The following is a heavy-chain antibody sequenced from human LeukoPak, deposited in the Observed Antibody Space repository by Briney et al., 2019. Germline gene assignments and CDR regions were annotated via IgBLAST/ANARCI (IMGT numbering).Heavy chain of an antibody. D-gene: IGHD3-3*01. V-gene: IGHV4-59*01. J-gene: IGHJ6*03. Sequence: SETLSLTCTISGGSISSYYWSWIRQPPGKGLEWIGYIYYSGSTNYNPSLKSRVTISVDTSKNQFSLKLSSVTAADTAVYYCARDGFWSGYQNGGPSPRYYMDVWGKGTTVTVSS. CDR3: ARDGFWSGYQNGGPSPRYYMDV. CDR2: IYYSGST. CDR1: GGSISSYY.